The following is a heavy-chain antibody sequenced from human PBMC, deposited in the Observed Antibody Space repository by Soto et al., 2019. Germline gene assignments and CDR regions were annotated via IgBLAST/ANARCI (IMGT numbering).Heavy chain of an antibody. Sequence: QLQLVQSGAEVKKPGASVQVSCKASGYTFSTYGFNWVRQAPGQGLEWMGCISAYNGYTSYAQKFQGRVTMTPDTSTSTAYMDLRSLRFDDTAVYYCARSSGRGSHGPDHYGMHVWGQGTKVTVSS. V-gene: IGHV1-18*01. CDR3: ARSSGRGSHGPDHYGMHV. CDR1: GYTFSTYG. CDR2: ISAYNGYT. J-gene: IGHJ6*02. D-gene: IGHD3-10*01.